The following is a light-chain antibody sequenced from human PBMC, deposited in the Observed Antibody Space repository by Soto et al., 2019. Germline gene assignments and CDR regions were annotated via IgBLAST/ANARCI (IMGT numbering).Light chain of an antibody. V-gene: IGKV3-20*01. CDR3: RQYGNSRCT. CDR2: GTS. CDR1: QSVSSSY. Sequence: EIVLTQSPDTLSLSPGERATLSCRASQSVSSSYLAWYQQTPGQAPRLLIYGTSNRATGIPDRFSGSGSGTDFTLTIIRLEPEDFAVYYCRQYGNSRCTFGQGTKVEIK. J-gene: IGKJ1*01.